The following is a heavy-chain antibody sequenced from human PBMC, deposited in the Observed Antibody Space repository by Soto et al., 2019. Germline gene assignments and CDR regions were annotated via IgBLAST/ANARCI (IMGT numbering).Heavy chain of an antibody. CDR2: IIPIFGTA. CDR3: ARDGGVYDYSPFDY. J-gene: IGHJ4*02. D-gene: IGHD4-4*01. V-gene: IGHV1-69*12. CDR1: GGTFSSYA. Sequence: QVQLVQSGAEVKKPGSSVKVSCKASGGTFSSYAISWVRQAPGQGLEWMGGIIPIFGTADYAQKFQGRVTITADEATSTAYMELSSLRSEDTAVYFCARDGGVYDYSPFDYWGQGTLVTVSS.